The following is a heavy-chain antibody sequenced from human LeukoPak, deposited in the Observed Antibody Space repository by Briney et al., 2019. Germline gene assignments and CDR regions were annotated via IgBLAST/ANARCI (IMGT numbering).Heavy chain of an antibody. CDR2: ISGSGGRT. D-gene: IGHD3-22*01. V-gene: IGHV3-23*01. CDR1: GFTFRSYA. CDR3: AKDQSITVIGGQEYYFDY. Sequence: GGSLRLSCAASGFTFRSYAMSWVRQAPGKGLEWVSAISGSGGRTYYADSVRGRFTISRDNSKNTVYVQMNSLRAEDTAVYYCAKDQSITVIGGQEYYFDYWGQGTLVTVSS. J-gene: IGHJ4*02.